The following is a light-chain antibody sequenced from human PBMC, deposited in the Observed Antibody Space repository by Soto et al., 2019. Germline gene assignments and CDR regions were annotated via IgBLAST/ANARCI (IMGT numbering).Light chain of an antibody. V-gene: IGKV3-20*01. CDR1: QSVTSSY. Sequence: EIVMTQSPATMSVSPGETATLSCRASQSVTSSYLAWYQQKPGQAPRLLIYGASSRATGIPDRFSGSGSGTDFTLTIRRLEPEDLAVYHCKQYGSPPLTFGGGTKVDIK. J-gene: IGKJ4*01. CDR3: KQYGSPPLT. CDR2: GAS.